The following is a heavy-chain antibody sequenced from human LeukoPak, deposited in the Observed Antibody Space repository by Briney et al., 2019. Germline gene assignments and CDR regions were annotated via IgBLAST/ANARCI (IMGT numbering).Heavy chain of an antibody. V-gene: IGHV5-51*01. CDR2: IYPGDSDT. Sequence: GESLQISCEGSGYSFTSYWIGWVRQLPGKGLEWMGIIYPGDSDTRYSPSFQGQVTISADKSISTAYLQWSSLKAADTAMYYCARALYGTGTVDYWGQGTLVTVSS. J-gene: IGHJ4*02. CDR3: ARALYGTGTVDY. CDR1: GYSFTSYW. D-gene: IGHD1-1*01.